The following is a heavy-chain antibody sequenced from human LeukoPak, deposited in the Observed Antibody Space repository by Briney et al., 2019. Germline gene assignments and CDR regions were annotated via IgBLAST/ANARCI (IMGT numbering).Heavy chain of an antibody. CDR1: GFSFSDAY. CDR2: IGGSGSDT. J-gene: IGHJ4*02. D-gene: IGHD3-22*01. Sequence: GSLRLSCVASGFSFSDAYMAWIRQAPGKRPEYLSYIGGSGSDTTYADSVKGRFTISRDNAKKSLYLQMNSLRDDDTAVYYCAKFARLLEGWDQGTLAIVSS. V-gene: IGHV3-11*06. CDR3: AKFARLLEG.